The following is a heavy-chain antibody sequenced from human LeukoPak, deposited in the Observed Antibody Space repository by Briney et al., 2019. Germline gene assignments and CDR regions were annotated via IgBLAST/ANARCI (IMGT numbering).Heavy chain of an antibody. D-gene: IGHD3-16*02. Sequence: AGGSLRLSCAASGFTFSSYWMSWVRQAPGKGLEWVANIKQDGSEKYYVDSVKGRFTISRDNAKNSLYLQMNSLRAEDTAVYYCARDSYDYVWGSYRYTAQDYWGQGTLVTVSS. CDR1: GFTFSSYW. CDR3: ARDSYDYVWGSYRYTAQDY. CDR2: IKQDGSEK. J-gene: IGHJ4*02. V-gene: IGHV3-7*01.